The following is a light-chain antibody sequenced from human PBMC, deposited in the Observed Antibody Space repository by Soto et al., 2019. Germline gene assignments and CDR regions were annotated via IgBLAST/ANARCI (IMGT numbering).Light chain of an antibody. CDR3: RSYRSSRSLV. Sequence: QSVLTQPASVSGSPGQSITISCTGTSSDVGGYNYVSWYQQYPGKAPKLLIYDVSDRPSGVSNRFSGSKSGNTASLTISGLQAEYEADYYPRSYRSSRSLVFGTGTKVTVL. CDR1: SSDVGGYNY. V-gene: IGLV2-14*01. CDR2: DVS. J-gene: IGLJ1*01.